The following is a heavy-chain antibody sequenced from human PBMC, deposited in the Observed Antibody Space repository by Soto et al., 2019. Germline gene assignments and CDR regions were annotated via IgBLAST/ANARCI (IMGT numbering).Heavy chain of an antibody. CDR1: GCSISSLY. D-gene: IGHD4-17*01. CDR3: ASALLDYGDYYFDY. J-gene: IGHJ4*02. Sequence: TLSLTCTVAGCSISSLYWSWIRQPAGKGLEWIGRIYIGGSTNYNPSLESRVTMSVDTSRNQFSLKLSSVTAADTAVYYCASALLDYGDYYFDYWGPGTLVTVSS. V-gene: IGHV4-4*07. CDR2: IYIGGST.